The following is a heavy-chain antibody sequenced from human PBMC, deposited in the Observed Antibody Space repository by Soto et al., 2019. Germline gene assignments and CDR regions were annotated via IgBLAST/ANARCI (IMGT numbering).Heavy chain of an antibody. D-gene: IGHD6-13*01. V-gene: IGHV4-59*01. CDR2: IYYSGST. CDR3: AGRGGYSSSWYAFDI. J-gene: IGHJ3*02. CDR1: GGSISSYY. Sequence: SETLSLTCTVSGGSISSYYWSWIRQPPGKGMEWIGYIYYSGSTNYNPSLKSLVTISVDMSKNQFSLKLSAVTAADTVVYDCAGRGGYSSSWYAFDIWGQGTLVTVSS.